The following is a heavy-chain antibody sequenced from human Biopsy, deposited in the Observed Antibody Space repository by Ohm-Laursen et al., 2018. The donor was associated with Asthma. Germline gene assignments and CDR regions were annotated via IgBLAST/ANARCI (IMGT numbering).Heavy chain of an antibody. CDR1: GYTFNSAG. Sequence: GASVKVSCKTSGYTFNSAGITWVRQAPGQGLEWMGGIIPMFGTTNYAQKFQGRVTITADESTSTAYMELSSLRSDDTAVYYCARAVDYSHYYGIDVWGQGTTVTVS. D-gene: IGHD3-10*01. CDR3: ARAVDYSHYYGIDV. V-gene: IGHV1-69*13. J-gene: IGHJ6*02. CDR2: IIPMFGTT.